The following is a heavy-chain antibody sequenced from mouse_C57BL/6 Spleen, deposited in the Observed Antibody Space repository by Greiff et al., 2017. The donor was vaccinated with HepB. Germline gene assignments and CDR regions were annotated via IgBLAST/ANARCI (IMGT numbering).Heavy chain of an antibody. D-gene: IGHD4-1*01. CDR1: GYSITSGYY. V-gene: IGHV3-6*01. CDR3: ARGLTGWYFDV. J-gene: IGHJ1*03. CDR2: ISYDGSN. Sequence: DVKLQESGPGLVKPSQSLSLTCSVTGYSITSGYYWNWIRQFPGNKLEWMGYISYDGSNNYNPSLKNRISITRDTSKNQFFLKLNSVTTEDTATYYCARGLTGWYFDVWGTGTTVTVSS.